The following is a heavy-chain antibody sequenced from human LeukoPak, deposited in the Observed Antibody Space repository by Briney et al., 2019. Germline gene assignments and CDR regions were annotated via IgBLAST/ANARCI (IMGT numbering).Heavy chain of an antibody. D-gene: IGHD5-12*01. CDR3: ARHIVATINPYYYYGMDV. Sequence: GGSLRLSCAASGFTFSSYWMSWVRQAPGKGLEWVANIKQDGSEKYYVDSVKGRFTISRDNAKNSLYLQMNSLRAEDTAVYYCARHIVATINPYYYYGMDVWGQGTTVTVSS. J-gene: IGHJ6*02. CDR2: IKQDGSEK. CDR1: GFTFSSYW. V-gene: IGHV3-7*01.